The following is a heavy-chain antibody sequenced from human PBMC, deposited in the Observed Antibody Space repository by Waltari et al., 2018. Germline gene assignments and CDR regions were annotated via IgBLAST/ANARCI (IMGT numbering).Heavy chain of an antibody. CDR1: GFSFKTFG. CDR3: ARDSTGFLYYYHGMDV. CDR2: IWYDGSKE. V-gene: IGHV3-33*01. D-gene: IGHD3-9*01. Sequence: QLVESGGGVVQPGGFLTHSWAASGFSFKTFGMPWVRQAPGKGLEWVAVIWYDGSKEYYVESVKGRFTISRDNSKNTLYLQMSSLRVEDTAVYYCARDSTGFLYYYHGMDVWGQGTTVTVSS. J-gene: IGHJ6*02.